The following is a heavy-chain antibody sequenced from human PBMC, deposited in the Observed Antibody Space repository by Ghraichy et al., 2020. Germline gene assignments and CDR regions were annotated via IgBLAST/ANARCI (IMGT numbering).Heavy chain of an antibody. J-gene: IGHJ6*02. Sequence: GGSLRLSCAASGFTVGSYYMSWVRQAPGKGLEWVSVIYSGGSTCSADSVKGRFTISRNNSKNTLFLQMNSRRTEDTAFYYCARADYSLKFPYYGMDVGGQGTTVTVSS. V-gene: IGHV3-53*01. CDR1: GFTVGSYY. D-gene: IGHD4-11*01. CDR2: IYSGGST. CDR3: ARADYSLKFPYYGMDV.